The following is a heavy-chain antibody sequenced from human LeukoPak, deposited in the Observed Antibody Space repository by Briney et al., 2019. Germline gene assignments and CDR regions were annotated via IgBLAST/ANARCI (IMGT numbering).Heavy chain of an antibody. CDR2: ISYDGSNK. Sequence: PGRSLRLSCAASGFTFSSYTMHWVRQAPGKGLEWVAVISYDGSNKYYADSVKGRFTISRDNSKNTLYLQMNSLRAEDTAVYYCAAPSSGYYLDYWGQGTLVTVSS. D-gene: IGHD3-22*01. V-gene: IGHV3-30-3*01. CDR1: GFTFSSYT. CDR3: AAPSSGYYLDY. J-gene: IGHJ4*02.